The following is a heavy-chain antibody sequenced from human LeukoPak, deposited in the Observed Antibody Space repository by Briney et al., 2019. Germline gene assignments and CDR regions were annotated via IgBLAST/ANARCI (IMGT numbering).Heavy chain of an antibody. CDR1: GGSISSYY. V-gene: IGHV4-59*01. J-gene: IGHJ4*02. CDR2: IYYSGST. D-gene: IGHD2-2*01. CDR3: ARTIVVVPAAMVRGAAFDY. Sequence: PSETLSLTCTVSGGSISSYYWSWIRQPPRKGLEWIGYIYYSGSTNYNPSLKSRVTISVDTSKNQFSLKLSSVTAADTAVYYCARTIVVVPAAMVRGAAFDYWGQGTLVTVSS.